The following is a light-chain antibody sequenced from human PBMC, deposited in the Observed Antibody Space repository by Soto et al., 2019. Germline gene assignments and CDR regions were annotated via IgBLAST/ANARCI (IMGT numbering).Light chain of an antibody. J-gene: IGKJ5*01. CDR1: RTVLRSSNNKNH. Sequence: DIVMTQSPDSLAVSLGERATINCKSSRTVLRSSNNKNHLAWYQQKPGRAPKMLVSWATTRESGVPDRFSGSGSGTDFTLTISSVQAEDVAVYYCQHYYTVPVTFGQGTRLEIK. V-gene: IGKV4-1*01. CDR3: QHYYTVPVT. CDR2: WAT.